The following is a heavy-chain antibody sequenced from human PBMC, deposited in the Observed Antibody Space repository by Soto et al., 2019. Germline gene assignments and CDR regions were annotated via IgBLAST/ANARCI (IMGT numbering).Heavy chain of an antibody. Sequence: GGSLRLSCAASGFTFSSYSMNWVRQAPGKGLEWVSYISSSSSTIYYADSVKGRFTISRDNAKNSLYLQMSSLRDEDTAVYYCARDLALSYGMDVWGQGTTVTVAS. V-gene: IGHV3-48*02. CDR1: GFTFSSYS. CDR3: ARDLALSYGMDV. D-gene: IGHD2-2*01. CDR2: ISSSSSTI. J-gene: IGHJ6*02.